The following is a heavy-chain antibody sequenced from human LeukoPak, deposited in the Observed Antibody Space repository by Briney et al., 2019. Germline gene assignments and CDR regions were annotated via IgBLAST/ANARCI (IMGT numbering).Heavy chain of an antibody. Sequence: GGSLRLSCAASGFTFSSYGMHWVRQAPGKGLEWVTVIWYDGSNKYYADSVKGRFTISRDNSKNTLYLQMSSLRAEDTAVYYCARDLIAVAGTGPLDYWGQGTLVTVSS. CDR1: GFTFSSYG. J-gene: IGHJ4*02. CDR2: IWYDGSNK. D-gene: IGHD6-19*01. V-gene: IGHV3-33*01. CDR3: ARDLIAVAGTGPLDY.